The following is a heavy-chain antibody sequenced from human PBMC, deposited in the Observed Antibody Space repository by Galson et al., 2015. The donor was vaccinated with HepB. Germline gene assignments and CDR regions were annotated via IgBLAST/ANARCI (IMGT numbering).Heavy chain of an antibody. D-gene: IGHD3-16*01. CDR3: VKGGAWFGGDWFDP. CDR1: GFIFRHHA. J-gene: IGHJ5*02. V-gene: IGHV3-23*01. Sequence: SLRLSCAGSGFIFRHHAMAWIRQAPGKGLEWVSGINGRGSTTYYSDAVKGRSSISRDNSKNTVFLQMDNLKVDDTATYYCVKGGAWFGGDWFDPWGQGTLVTV. CDR2: INGRGSTT.